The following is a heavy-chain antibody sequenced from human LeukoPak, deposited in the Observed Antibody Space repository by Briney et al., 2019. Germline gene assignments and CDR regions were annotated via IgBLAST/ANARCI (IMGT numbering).Heavy chain of an antibody. D-gene: IGHD3-22*01. CDR1: GYTLTELS. J-gene: IGHJ4*02. CDR3: ATQGTTKYYDSSFDY. CDR2: FDPEDGET. Sequence: GASVKVSCKVSGYTLTELSMHWVRQVPAKGLEWMGGFDPEDGETIYAQKFQGRVTMTEDTSTDTAYMELSSLRSEDTAVYYCATQGTTKYYDSSFDYWGQGTLVTVSS. V-gene: IGHV1-24*01.